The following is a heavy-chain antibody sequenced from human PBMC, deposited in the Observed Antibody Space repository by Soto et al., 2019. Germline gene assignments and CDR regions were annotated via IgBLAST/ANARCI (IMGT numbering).Heavy chain of an antibody. CDR1: DYTFSTYG. Sequence: QVQLVQSGAEVKKPGASVRVSCKVFDYTFSTYGVSWVRQAPGQGLEWMGWISGYNGNTNYAEKFQGRVTLTTDTSTSSAYMELRSVRSEDTAVYYCARGRSLATIKVPLEYWGQGTLVTVSS. CDR3: ARGRSLATIKVPLEY. V-gene: IGHV1-18*04. D-gene: IGHD5-12*01. J-gene: IGHJ4*02. CDR2: ISGYNGNT.